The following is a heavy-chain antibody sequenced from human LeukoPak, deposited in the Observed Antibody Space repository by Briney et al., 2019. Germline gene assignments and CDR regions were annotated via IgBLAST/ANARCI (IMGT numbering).Heavy chain of an antibody. CDR3: ARLVIAAANP. J-gene: IGHJ5*02. Sequence: SETLSLTCTVSGGSISSSSYYWGWIRQPPGQGLEWIGSIYYSGSTYYNPSRKSRLTISVDTSKNQFSLKLSSVTAADTAVYYCARLVIAAANPWGQGTLVTVSS. V-gene: IGHV4-39*01. D-gene: IGHD6-13*01. CDR2: IYYSGST. CDR1: GGSISSSSYY.